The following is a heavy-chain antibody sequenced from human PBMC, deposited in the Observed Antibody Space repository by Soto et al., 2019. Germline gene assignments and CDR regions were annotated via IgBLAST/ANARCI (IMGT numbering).Heavy chain of an antibody. J-gene: IGHJ3*02. CDR2: IIPIFGTA. CDR1: GGTFSSYA. D-gene: IGHD3-22*01. CDR3: ASGPEYYDSSGFPGAFDI. Sequence: SVKVSCKASGGTFSSYAISWVRQAPVQGLEWMGGIIPIFGTANYAQKFQGRVTITADESTSTAYMELSSLRSEDTAVYYCASGPEYYDSSGFPGAFDIWGQGTMVTVSS. V-gene: IGHV1-69*13.